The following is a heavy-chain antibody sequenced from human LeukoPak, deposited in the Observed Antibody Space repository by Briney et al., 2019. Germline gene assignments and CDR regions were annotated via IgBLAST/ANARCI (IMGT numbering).Heavy chain of an antibody. CDR2: ISWNSGSI. CDR3: AKDLYSSSWYYFDY. D-gene: IGHD6-13*01. V-gene: IGHV3-9*03. CDR1: GFTFDDYA. Sequence: GRSLRLSCAASGFTFDDYAMHWVRQAPGKGLEWVSGISWNSGSIGYADSVKGRFTISRDNAKNSLYLQMNSLRAEDMALYYCAKDLYSSSWYYFDYWGQGTLVTVSS. J-gene: IGHJ4*02.